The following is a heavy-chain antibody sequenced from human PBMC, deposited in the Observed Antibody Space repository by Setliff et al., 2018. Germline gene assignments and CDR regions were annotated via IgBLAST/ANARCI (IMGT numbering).Heavy chain of an antibody. Sequence: GGSLRLSCEASGFIFSMYKMSWVRQAPGKGLEWVANIKQDGSDKYYADSVKGRFTISRDNAKNSLSLQMNSLRTDDTAFYYCEGRAVADRGLDFWGQGTMVTVSS. D-gene: IGHD6-19*01. CDR1: GFIFSMYK. CDR3: EGRAVADRGLDF. V-gene: IGHV3-7*01. J-gene: IGHJ3*01. CDR2: IKQDGSDK.